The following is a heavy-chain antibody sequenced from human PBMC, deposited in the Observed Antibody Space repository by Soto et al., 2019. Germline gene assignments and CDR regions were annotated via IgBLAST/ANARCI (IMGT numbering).Heavy chain of an antibody. CDR2: IIPIFGTA. D-gene: IGHD1-26*01. J-gene: IGHJ4*02. CDR3: ARLRIVGATTGFDY. Sequence: SVKVSCKASGGTFSSYAISWVRQAPGQGLEWMGGIIPIFGTANYAQKFQGRVTITADESTSTAYMELSSLRSEDTAVYYCARLRIVGATTGFDYWGQGALVTVSS. CDR1: GGTFSSYA. V-gene: IGHV1-69*13.